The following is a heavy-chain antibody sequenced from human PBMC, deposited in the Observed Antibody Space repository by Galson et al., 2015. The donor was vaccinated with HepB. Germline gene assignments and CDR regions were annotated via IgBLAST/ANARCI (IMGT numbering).Heavy chain of an antibody. D-gene: IGHD3-10*01. Sequence: TLSLTCTVSGGSISSGDYYWSWIRQPPGKGLEWIGYIYYSGSTYYNPSLKSRVTISVDTSKNQFSLKLSSVTAADTAVYYCASTGSGSLSFDYWGQGTLVTVSS. CDR2: IYYSGST. J-gene: IGHJ4*02. V-gene: IGHV4-30-4*01. CDR3: ASTGSGSLSFDY. CDR1: GGSISSGDYY.